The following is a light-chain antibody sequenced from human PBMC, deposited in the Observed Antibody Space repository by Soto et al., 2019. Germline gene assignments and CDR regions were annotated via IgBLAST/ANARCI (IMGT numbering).Light chain of an antibody. Sequence: QSALTQPASVSGSPGQSITISCTGSSSDVGNFDYVSWYQQNPGKAPKLIIYDVTNRPSGVSNRFSASKSGNTASLPISGLQAEDEADYYCSSYTSTGSTLVVFGGGTKVTVL. CDR3: SSYTSTGSTLVV. V-gene: IGLV2-14*03. CDR2: DVT. J-gene: IGLJ2*01. CDR1: SSDVGNFDY.